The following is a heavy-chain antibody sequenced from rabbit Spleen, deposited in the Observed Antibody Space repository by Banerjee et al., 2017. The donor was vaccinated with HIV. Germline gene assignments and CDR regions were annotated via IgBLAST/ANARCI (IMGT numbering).Heavy chain of an antibody. V-gene: IGHV1S40*01. Sequence: QSLEESGGDLVKPGASLTLTCIASGVSFSGDSYMCWVRQAPGKGLEWIACIEGGSSHFSYFASWAKGRFTISKTSSTTVTLQMTSLTAADTATYFCARDSGSSFSSYGMDLWGPGTLVTVS. CDR2: IEGGSSHFS. CDR3: ARDSGSSFSSYGMDL. J-gene: IGHJ6*01. D-gene: IGHD8-1*01. CDR1: GVSFSGDSY.